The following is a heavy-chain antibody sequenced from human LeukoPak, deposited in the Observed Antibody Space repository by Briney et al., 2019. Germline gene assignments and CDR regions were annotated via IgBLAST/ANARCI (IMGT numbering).Heavy chain of an antibody. J-gene: IGHJ4*02. CDR1: GYTFTGYY. V-gene: IGHV1-2*02. D-gene: IGHD3-16*02. CDR3: ARAWYDYVWGSYRCFDY. Sequence: ASVKVSCKASGYTFTGYYMHWVRQAPGQGLEWMGWINPNSGGTNYAQKFQGRVTMTRDTSISTAYMELSRLRSDDTAVYYCARAWYDYVWGSYRCFDYWGQGTLVTVSS. CDR2: INPNSGGT.